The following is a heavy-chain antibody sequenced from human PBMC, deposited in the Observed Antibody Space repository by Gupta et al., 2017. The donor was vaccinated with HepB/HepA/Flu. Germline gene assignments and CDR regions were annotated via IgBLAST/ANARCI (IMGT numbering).Heavy chain of an antibody. V-gene: IGHV3-30*03. CDR2: ISYDGSNK. CDR1: GFTFTSYV. Sequence: QVQLVESGGGVVQPGRSLRLSCAASGFTFTSYVMQWVRQAPGKGLEWVAVISYDGSNKYYADSVKGRFTISRDNSKNTLYLQMNSLRAEDTAVYYCARDTHRNYGSGSYPPDYWGQGTLVTVSS. D-gene: IGHD3-10*01. J-gene: IGHJ4*02. CDR3: ARDTHRNYGSGSYPPDY.